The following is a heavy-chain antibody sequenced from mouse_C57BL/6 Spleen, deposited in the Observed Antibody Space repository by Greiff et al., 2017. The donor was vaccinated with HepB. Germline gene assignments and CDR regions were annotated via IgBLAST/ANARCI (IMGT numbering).Heavy chain of an antibody. D-gene: IGHD1-1*01. J-gene: IGHJ2*01. Sequence: VQLQESGAELVRPGASVTLSCKASGYTFTDYEMHWVKQTPVHGLEWIGAIDPETGGTAYNQKFKGKAILTAYKSSSTAYMELRSLTSEDSAVYYCTITTVVAFDYWGQGTTLTVSS. CDR2: IDPETGGT. CDR3: TITTVVAFDY. V-gene: IGHV1-15*01. CDR1: GYTFTDYE.